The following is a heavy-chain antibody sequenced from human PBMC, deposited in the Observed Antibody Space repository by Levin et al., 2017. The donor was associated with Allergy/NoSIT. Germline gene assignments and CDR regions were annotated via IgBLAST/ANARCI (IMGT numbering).Heavy chain of an antibody. CDR2: ISGSGGST. CDR1: GFTFSSYA. D-gene: IGHD3-10*01. J-gene: IGHJ4*02. V-gene: IGHV3-23*01. CDR3: ANYFGPIDY. Sequence: GESLKISCAASGFTFSSYAMSWVRQAPGKGLEWVSAISGSGGSTYYADSVKGRFTISRDNSKNTLYLQMNSLRAEDTAVYYCANYFGPIDYWGQGTLVTVAA.